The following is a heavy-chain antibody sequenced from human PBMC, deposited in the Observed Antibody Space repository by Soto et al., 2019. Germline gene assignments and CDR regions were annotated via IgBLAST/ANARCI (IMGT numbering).Heavy chain of an antibody. CDR2: IYYSGST. CDR1: GGSISSGGYY. CDR3: ARARIGDCYIS. D-gene: IGHD2-21*02. J-gene: IGHJ5*02. V-gene: IGHV4-31*03. Sequence: SSETLSLTCTVSGGSISSGGYYWSWIRQHPGKGLEWIGYIYYSGSTYYNPSLKSRVTILVDTSKNQFSLKLSSVTAADTAVYYCARARIGDCYISWGQGTLVTVSS.